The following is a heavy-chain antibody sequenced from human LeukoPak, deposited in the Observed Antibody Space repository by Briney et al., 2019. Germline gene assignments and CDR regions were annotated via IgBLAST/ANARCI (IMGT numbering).Heavy chain of an antibody. V-gene: IGHV3-48*02. J-gene: IGHJ4*02. Sequence: PAGSLRLSCAASGFTFSSYTMSWVRQAPGKGLEWLSYITGSSRTIYYADSVKGRCTISRDNARNSLYLQMNSLRDEDTAVYYCVRDSSLDYWGQGTPVPVSS. CDR3: VRDSSLDY. CDR2: ITGSSRTI. CDR1: GFTFSSYT.